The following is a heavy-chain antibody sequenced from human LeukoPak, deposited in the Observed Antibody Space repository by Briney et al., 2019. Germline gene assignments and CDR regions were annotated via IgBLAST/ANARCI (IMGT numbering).Heavy chain of an antibody. CDR1: GFTFSSYA. V-gene: IGHV3-30-3*01. D-gene: IGHD3-10*01. CDR2: ISYDGSNK. J-gene: IGHJ4*02. CDR3: ARALGVEFGELSG. Sequence: PGGSLRLSCAASGFTFSSYAMHWVRQAPGKGLEWVAVISYDGSNKYYADSVKGRFTISRDNSKNTLYLQMNSLRAEDTAVYYCARALGVEFGELSGWGQGTLVTVSS.